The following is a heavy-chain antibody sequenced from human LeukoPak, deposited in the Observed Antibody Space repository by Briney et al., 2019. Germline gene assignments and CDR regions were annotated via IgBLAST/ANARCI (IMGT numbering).Heavy chain of an antibody. CDR1: GGSISSNSYY. V-gene: IGHV4-39*07. CDR2: MYYSGST. J-gene: IGHJ4*02. Sequence: SETLSLTCTVSGGSISSNSYYWGWIRQPPGKGLDWIGSMYYSGSTYYNPSLKSRVTISVDTYKNHFSLKLSSVTAADTAVYYCARDFRGGYDFWSGYYTPYYFDYWGQGTLVTVSP. D-gene: IGHD3-3*01. CDR3: ARDFRGGYDFWSGYYTPYYFDY.